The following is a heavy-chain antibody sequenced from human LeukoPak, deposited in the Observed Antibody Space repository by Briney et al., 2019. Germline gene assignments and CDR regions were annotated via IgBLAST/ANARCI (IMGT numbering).Heavy chain of an antibody. D-gene: IGHD1-26*01. V-gene: IGHV3-15*01. CDR2: IKSKTDGGTT. CDR1: GFTFSNAW. CDR3: AKDQGEIDY. J-gene: IGHJ4*02. Sequence: GGSLRLSCAASGFTFSNAWMSWVRQAPGKGLEWVGRIKSKTDGGTTDYAAPVKGRFTISRDDSKNTLYLQMNSLRAEDTAVYYCAKDQGEIDYWGQGTLVTVSS.